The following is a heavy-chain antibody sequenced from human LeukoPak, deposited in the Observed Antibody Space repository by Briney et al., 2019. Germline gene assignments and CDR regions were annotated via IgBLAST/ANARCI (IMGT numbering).Heavy chain of an antibody. J-gene: IGHJ6*02. CDR1: GYTFTSYD. V-gene: IGHV1-8*01. D-gene: IGHD2-15*01. Sequence: ASVKVSCKASGYTFTSYDINWVRQATGQGLEWMGWMNPNSGNTGYAQKFQGRVTMTRNTSISTAYMELSSLRSEDTAVYYCARQVGGYYYYGMDVWGQGITVTVSS. CDR2: MNPNSGNT. CDR3: ARQVGGYYYYGMDV.